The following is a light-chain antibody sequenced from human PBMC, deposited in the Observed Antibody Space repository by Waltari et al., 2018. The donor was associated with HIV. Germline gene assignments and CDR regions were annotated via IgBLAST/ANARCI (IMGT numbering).Light chain of an antibody. CDR1: SSDVGVYNY. CDR3: CSYAGSDVV. V-gene: IGLV2-8*01. CDR2: EVT. J-gene: IGLJ2*01. Sequence: QSAVTPPPSASGSPGQSVTISCTGTSSDVGVYNYISLYQQHPGKAPKLMIFEVTKRPSGVPDRFSGSKSGNTASLTVSGLQAEDEAVYYCCSYAGSDVVFGGGTKLTVL.